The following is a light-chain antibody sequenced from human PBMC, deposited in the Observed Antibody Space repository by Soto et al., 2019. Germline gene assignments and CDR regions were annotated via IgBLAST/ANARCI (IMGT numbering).Light chain of an antibody. J-gene: IGLJ2*01. CDR1: SSDVGGYNY. CDR2: DVS. CDR3: SSYTSSTTPV. V-gene: IGLV2-14*01. Sequence: QSALTQPASVSGSPGQSITISCTETSSDVGGYNYVSWYQQHPGKAPKLMIYDVSNRPSGVSNRFSGSKSGNTASLTISGLKAEDEADYYCSSYTSSTTPVFGGGTKVTVL.